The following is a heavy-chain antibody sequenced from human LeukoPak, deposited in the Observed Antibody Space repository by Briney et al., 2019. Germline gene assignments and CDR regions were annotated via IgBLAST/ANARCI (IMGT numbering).Heavy chain of an antibody. CDR3: AREVYYYDSSGPPYYFDY. CDR1: GGSISSGGYY. J-gene: IGHJ4*02. Sequence: SETLSLTCTVSGGSISSGGYYWSWIRQHPGKGLEWIGYIYYSGSTYYNPSLKSRVTISVDTSKNQFSLKLSSVTAADTAVYYCAREVYYYDSSGPPYYFDYWGQGTLVTVSS. D-gene: IGHD3-22*01. V-gene: IGHV4-31*03. CDR2: IYYSGST.